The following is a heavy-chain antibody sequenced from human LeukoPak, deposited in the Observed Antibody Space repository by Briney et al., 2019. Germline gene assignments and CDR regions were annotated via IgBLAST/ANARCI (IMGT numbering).Heavy chain of an antibody. Sequence: AXXXFTXXXXAMHXVRXAPGXXXXXVSXISGSGGSTYYADSVKGRFTISRDNSKNTLYLQMNSLRAEDTAVYYCAKSSIPTVTYYFDYWGQGTLVTVSS. CDR2: ISGSGGST. CDR1: XFTXXXXA. V-gene: IGHV3-23*01. CDR3: AKSSIPTVTYYFDY. D-gene: IGHD4-17*01. J-gene: IGHJ4*02.